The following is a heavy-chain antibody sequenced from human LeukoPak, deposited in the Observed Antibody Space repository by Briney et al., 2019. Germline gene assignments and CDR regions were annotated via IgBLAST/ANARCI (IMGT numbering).Heavy chain of an antibody. V-gene: IGHV1-18*01. Sequence: ASVKVSCKASGYTFTSYGISWVRQAPGQGLEWMGWISAYNGNTNYAQKLQGRVTMTTDTSTSTAYMELRSLRSDDTAVYYCARDVGYCSGGSCYSPGYWGQGTLVTVSS. CDR3: ARDVGYCSGGSCYSPGY. J-gene: IGHJ4*02. D-gene: IGHD2-15*01. CDR1: GYTFTSYG. CDR2: ISAYNGNT.